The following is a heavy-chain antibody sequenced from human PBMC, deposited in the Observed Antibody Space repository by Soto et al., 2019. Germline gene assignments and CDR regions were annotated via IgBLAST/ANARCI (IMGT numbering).Heavy chain of an antibody. V-gene: IGHV3-49*03. J-gene: IGHJ6*03. CDR3: TRVSPYYDFWSGYSLPYYYYYMDV. Sequence: QPGGSLRLSCTASGFTFGDYAMSWFRQAPGKGLEWVGFIRSKAYGGTTEYAASVKGRFTISRDDSKSIAYLQMNSLKTEDTAVYYCTRVSPYYDFWSGYSLPYYYYYMDVWGKGTTVTVSS. CDR1: GFTFGDYA. D-gene: IGHD3-3*01. CDR2: IRSKAYGGTT.